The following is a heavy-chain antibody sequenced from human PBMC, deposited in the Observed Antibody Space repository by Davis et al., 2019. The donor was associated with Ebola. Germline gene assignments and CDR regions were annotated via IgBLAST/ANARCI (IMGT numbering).Heavy chain of an antibody. CDR1: GFSFDDYA. CDR2: LSWNSGTI. V-gene: IGHV3-9*03. J-gene: IGHJ6*03. CDR3: VKDSSAYYFYMDV. Sequence: SLKISCAASGFSFDDYAMHWVRQAPGKGLEWVSGLSWNSGTIGYADSVKGRFSISRANDRNSLYLQMNRLRAEDMAWYYCVKDSSAYYFYMDVWGKGTTVTVSS.